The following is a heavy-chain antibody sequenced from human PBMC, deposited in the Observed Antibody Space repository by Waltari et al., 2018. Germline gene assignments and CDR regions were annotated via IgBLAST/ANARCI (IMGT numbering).Heavy chain of an antibody. D-gene: IGHD6-13*01. CDR1: GYTFTSYA. J-gene: IGHJ4*02. Sequence: QVQLVQSGAEVKKPGASVKVSCKASGYTFTSYAMHWVRQAPGQRLEWMGWINAGKGNTKYSQKFQGRVTITRDTSASTAYMELSSLRSEDTAVYYCARGGRQTAAGTGYWGQGTLVTVSS. CDR3: ARGGRQTAAGTGY. V-gene: IGHV1-3*01. CDR2: INAGKGNT.